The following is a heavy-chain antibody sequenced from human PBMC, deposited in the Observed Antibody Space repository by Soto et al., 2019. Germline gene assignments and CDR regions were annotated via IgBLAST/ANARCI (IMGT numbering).Heavy chain of an antibody. CDR2: INHSGST. J-gene: IGHJ6*03. Sequence: SETLSLTCAVSGGSFSGYYWSWIRQPPGKGLEWIGEINHSGSTNYNPSLKSRVTISVDTSKNQFSLKLSSVTAADTAVYYCARAYGWVGELSPYYYYYYMDVWGNGTTVSVSS. CDR1: GGSFSGYY. CDR3: ARAYGWVGELSPYYYYYYMDV. D-gene: IGHD3-10*01. V-gene: IGHV4-34*01.